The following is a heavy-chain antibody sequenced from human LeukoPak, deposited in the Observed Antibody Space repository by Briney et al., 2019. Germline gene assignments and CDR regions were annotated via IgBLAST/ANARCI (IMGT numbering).Heavy chain of an antibody. V-gene: IGHV3-33*01. CDR3: ARGGSGGWSLYYLDY. J-gene: IGHJ4*02. Sequence: GRSLRLSCAASGFTFSSYGMHWARQAPGKGLEWVAVIWYDGSNKYYADSVKGRFTISRDNSKNTLYLQMNSLRAEDTAVYYCARGGSGGWSLYYLDYWGQGTLVTVSS. D-gene: IGHD6-19*01. CDR1: GFTFSSYG. CDR2: IWYDGSNK.